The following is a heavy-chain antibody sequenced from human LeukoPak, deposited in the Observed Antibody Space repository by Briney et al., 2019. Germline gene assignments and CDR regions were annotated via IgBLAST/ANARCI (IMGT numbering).Heavy chain of an antibody. D-gene: IGHD1-26*01. J-gene: IGHJ5*02. CDR3: ARKNYYGVNKWFDP. CDR2: IYYSGNT. V-gene: IGHV4-59*01. CDR1: GGSISSSY. Sequence: ASPTLSLTCTVSGGSISSSYCSWNRQPPGKGLEWIGYIYYSGNTNYHPSLKSRVTISVDPSKNQFSLKLSSGTAAETAVYYCARKNYYGVNKWFDPWGQGALVTVSS.